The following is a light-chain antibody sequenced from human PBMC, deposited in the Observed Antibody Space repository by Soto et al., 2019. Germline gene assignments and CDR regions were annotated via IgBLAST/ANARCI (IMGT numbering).Light chain of an antibody. CDR3: MQGTHWPWT. CDR1: QSLVYSDGNTY. J-gene: IGKJ1*01. CDR2: KVS. V-gene: IGKV2-30*01. Sequence: DVVMTQSPLSLPVTLGQPASISCRSSQSLVYSDGNTYLNWFQQRPGQSPRRLIYKVSNRDSGGPDRFSGSGSGTDFTLKISRVEAEDVGGYYCMQGTHWPWTFGQGTKVEIK.